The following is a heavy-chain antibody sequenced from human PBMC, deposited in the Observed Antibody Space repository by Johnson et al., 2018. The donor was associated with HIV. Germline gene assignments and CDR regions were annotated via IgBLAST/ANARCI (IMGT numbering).Heavy chain of an antibody. V-gene: IGHV3-33*08. CDR3: ASDYVQWVLLKGDAFDI. D-gene: IGHD1-26*01. J-gene: IGHJ3*02. CDR2: IRYDGRNK. Sequence: VQLLESGGGVVQPGRSLRLSCAASGFTFSSYAMDWVRQAPGKGLEWVAVIRYDGRNKYYADSVKGRFSISRENSKNTLYLQMNSLRAEDTAVDYCASDYVQWVLLKGDAFDIWGQGTMVTVSS. CDR1: GFTFSSYA.